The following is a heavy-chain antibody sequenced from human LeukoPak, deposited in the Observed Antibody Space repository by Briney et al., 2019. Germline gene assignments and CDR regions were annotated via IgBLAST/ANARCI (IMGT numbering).Heavy chain of an antibody. J-gene: IGHJ4*02. CDR1: GFTSSSYS. V-gene: IGHV3-21*01. D-gene: IGHD3-22*01. CDR2: ISSSSSYI. CDR3: ARVPVKEYYYDSSGPGY. Sequence: PGGSLRLSCAASGFTSSSYSMNWVRQAPGKGLEWVSSISSSSSYIYYADSVKGRFTISRDNAKNSLYLQMNSLRAEDTAVYYCARVPVKEYYYDSSGPGYWGQGTLVTVSS.